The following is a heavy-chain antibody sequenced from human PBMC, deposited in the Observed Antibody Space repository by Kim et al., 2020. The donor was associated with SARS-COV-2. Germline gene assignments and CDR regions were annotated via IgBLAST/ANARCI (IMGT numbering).Heavy chain of an antibody. Sequence: ASVKGRFTISGDNAKNSVFLQMSCLRVEATAVYYCARDPGSSSFDYWGQGSQVTVSS. V-gene: IGHV3-7*01. D-gene: IGHD5-18*01. CDR3: ARDPGSSSFDY. J-gene: IGHJ4*02.